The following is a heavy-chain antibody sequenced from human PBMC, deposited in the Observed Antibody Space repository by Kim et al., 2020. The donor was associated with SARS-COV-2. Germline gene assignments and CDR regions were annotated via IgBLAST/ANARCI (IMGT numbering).Heavy chain of an antibody. CDR2: INPSGGST. V-gene: IGHV1-46*01. Sequence: ASVKVSCKASGYTFTNHYIHWVRQAPGQGLEWMGFINPSGGSTNFVQKFRGRLTTSRDTSTSTVYMVINSLRSEDTAVYYCARDGAGQNFDHWGRGTLVTVS. CDR1: GYTFTNHY. D-gene: IGHD6-19*01. J-gene: IGHJ4*02. CDR3: ARDGAGQNFDH.